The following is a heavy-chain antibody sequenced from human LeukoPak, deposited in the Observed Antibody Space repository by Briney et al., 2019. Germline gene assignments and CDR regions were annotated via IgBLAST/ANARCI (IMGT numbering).Heavy chain of an antibody. V-gene: IGHV3-21*01. CDR1: GFTFSSYS. D-gene: IGHD6-19*01. CDR3: ARDGEQWLVRPFDP. Sequence: GGSLRLSCAASGFTFSSYSMNWVRQAPGKGLEWVSSISSSSSYIYYADSVKGRFAISRDNAKNSLYLQMNSLRAEDTAVYYCARDGEQWLVRPFDPWGQGTLVTVSS. J-gene: IGHJ5*02. CDR2: ISSSSSYI.